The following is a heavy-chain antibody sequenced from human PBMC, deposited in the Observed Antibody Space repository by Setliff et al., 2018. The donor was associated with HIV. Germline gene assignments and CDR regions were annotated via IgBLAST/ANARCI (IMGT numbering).Heavy chain of an antibody. J-gene: IGHJ1*01. CDR3: AGESSIAVAEYFQH. CDR2: ISGSGGST. CDR1: GFTFSSYA. D-gene: IGHD6-19*01. V-gene: IGHV3-23*01. Sequence: GGSLRLSCAASGFTFSSYAMSWVRQAPGKGLEWVSAISGSGGSTYYADSVKGRFTISGDNSKNTLYLQMNSLSAEDTAVYYCAGESSIAVAEYFQHWGQGTLVTVSS.